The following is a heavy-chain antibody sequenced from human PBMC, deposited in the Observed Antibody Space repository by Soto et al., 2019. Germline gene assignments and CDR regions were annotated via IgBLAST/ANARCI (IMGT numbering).Heavy chain of an antibody. J-gene: IGHJ4*02. Sequence: QVQLVESGGGVVQPGRSLRLSCAASGFTFSSYGMHWVRQAPGKGLEWVAVIWYDGSNKYYADSVKGRFTISRDNSKNTLYLQMNSLGAEDTAVYYCARALAVAGTDFDYWGQGTLVTVSS. D-gene: IGHD6-19*01. CDR3: ARALAVAGTDFDY. V-gene: IGHV3-33*01. CDR1: GFTFSSYG. CDR2: IWYDGSNK.